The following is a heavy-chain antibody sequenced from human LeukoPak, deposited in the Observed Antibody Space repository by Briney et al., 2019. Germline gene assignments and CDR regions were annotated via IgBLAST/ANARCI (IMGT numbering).Heavy chain of an antibody. V-gene: IGHV3-64*01. Sequence: GGSLRLSCAASGFTFSSYAMHWVRQAPGKRQEYLSAVSSNGDSTYYANSVKGRFTISRDNSKNTLYLQMGSLRAEDMAVYYCARRGGYYFDYWGQGPLVTVSS. CDR3: ARRGGYYFDY. D-gene: IGHD4-23*01. CDR1: GFTFSSYA. J-gene: IGHJ4*02. CDR2: VSSNGDST.